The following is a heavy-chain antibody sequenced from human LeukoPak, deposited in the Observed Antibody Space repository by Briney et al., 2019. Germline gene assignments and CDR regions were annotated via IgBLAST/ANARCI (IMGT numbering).Heavy chain of an antibody. Sequence: GGSLRLSCAASGFTFTTYSMIWVRQAPGKGLEWVSYISRSSSSAHYADSVKGRFTISRDNAKNSVYLQMNSLRAEDTAVYYCTRGSQWELLGSCDYWGQGTLVSVSS. CDR3: TRGSQWELLGSCDY. V-gene: IGHV3-48*04. CDR2: ISRSSSSA. J-gene: IGHJ4*02. D-gene: IGHD1-26*01. CDR1: GFTFTTYS.